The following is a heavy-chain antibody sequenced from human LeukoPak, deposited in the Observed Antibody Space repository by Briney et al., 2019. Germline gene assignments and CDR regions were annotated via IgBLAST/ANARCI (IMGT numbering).Heavy chain of an antibody. J-gene: IGHJ4*02. Sequence: ASVKVSCKASGYTFTGYCMHWVRQAPGQGLEWMGWINPNSGGTNFAQKFQGRVTMTRDTSISTAYMELSSLRSDDTAVYYCAREPGAYDTSGYFDYWGQGTLVTVSS. CDR3: AREPGAYDTSGYFDY. CDR2: INPNSGGT. D-gene: IGHD3-22*01. V-gene: IGHV1-2*02. CDR1: GYTFTGYC.